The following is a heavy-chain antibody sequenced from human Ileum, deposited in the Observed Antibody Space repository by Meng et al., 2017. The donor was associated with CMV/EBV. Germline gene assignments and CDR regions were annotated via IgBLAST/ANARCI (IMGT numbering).Heavy chain of an antibody. CDR3: TRVLYQLLSENYFDY. D-gene: IGHD2-2*01. J-gene: IGHJ4*02. V-gene: IGHV1-2*02. CDR2: INPNSGGT. Sequence: SGYVCTGYYMHWVRQVPGQGLEWMGWINPNSGGTNYAQKFQGRVTMTRDTSISTAYMELRRLRSDDTAVYYCTRVLYQLLSENYFDYWGQGTLVTVSS. CDR1: GYVCTGYY.